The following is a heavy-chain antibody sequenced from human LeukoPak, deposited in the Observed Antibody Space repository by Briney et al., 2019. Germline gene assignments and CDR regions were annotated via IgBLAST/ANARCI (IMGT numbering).Heavy chain of an antibody. V-gene: IGHV4-38-2*02. Sequence: SETLSLTCTVSGYSISSGYYWGWIRQPPGKGLEWIGSIYHSGSTYYNPSLKSRVTISVDTSKNQFSLKLSSVTAADTAVYYCVRGPTVTPGYWGQGTLVTVSS. CDR3: VRGPTVTPGY. J-gene: IGHJ4*02. D-gene: IGHD4-17*01. CDR1: GYSISSGYY. CDR2: IYHSGST.